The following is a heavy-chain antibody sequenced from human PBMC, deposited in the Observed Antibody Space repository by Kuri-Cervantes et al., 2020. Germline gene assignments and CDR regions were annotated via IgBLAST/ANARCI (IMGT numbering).Heavy chain of an antibody. CDR3: ARVSSGWYGYFDL. Sequence: GSLRLSCTVSGGPISSSSYYWSWIRQPPGKGLEWIGYIYYSGSTNYNPSLKSRVTISVNTSKNQFSLKLSSVTAADTAVYYCARVSSGWYGYFDLWGRGTLVTVSS. D-gene: IGHD6-19*01. CDR2: IYYSGST. V-gene: IGHV4-61*01. J-gene: IGHJ2*01. CDR1: GGPISSSSYY.